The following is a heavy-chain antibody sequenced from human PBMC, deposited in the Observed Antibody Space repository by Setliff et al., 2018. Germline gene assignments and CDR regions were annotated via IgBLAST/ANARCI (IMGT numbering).Heavy chain of an antibody. D-gene: IGHD2-2*01. CDR2: IYIGGSA. Sequence: PSETLSLTCTVSGGSISSYYWSWIRQPAGKGLEWIGHIYIGGSANYNPSLKSRVTMSIDTSKNQFSLNLGSVTAADAAIYYCARGQEALSSSWDKWFGPWGQGTLVTVSS. CDR3: ARGQEALSSSWDKWFGP. V-gene: IGHV4-4*07. J-gene: IGHJ5*02. CDR1: GGSISSYY.